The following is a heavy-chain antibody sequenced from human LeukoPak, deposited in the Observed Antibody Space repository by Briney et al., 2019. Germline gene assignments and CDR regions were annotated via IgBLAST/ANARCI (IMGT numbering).Heavy chain of an antibody. Sequence: SETLSLTCAVYGGFFSGYYWSWIRQPPGKGLEWIGEINHSGSTNYNPSLKSRVTISVDTSKNQFSLKLSSVTAADTAVYYCARGRGLIVVVPAWLFDPWGQGTLVTVSS. V-gene: IGHV4-34*01. CDR2: INHSGST. D-gene: IGHD2-2*01. CDR3: ARGRGLIVVVPAWLFDP. J-gene: IGHJ5*02. CDR1: GGFFSGYY.